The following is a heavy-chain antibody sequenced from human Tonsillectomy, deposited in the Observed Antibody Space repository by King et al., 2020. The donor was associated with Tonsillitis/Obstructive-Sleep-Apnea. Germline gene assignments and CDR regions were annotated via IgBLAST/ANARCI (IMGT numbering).Heavy chain of an antibody. CDR1: GYTFTSYY. Sequence: VQLVESGAEVKKPGASVKVSCTASGYTFTSYYMHWVRQAPGQGLEWMGIINPSGGSTSYAQKFQGRVTMTRDTSTSTVYMELSSLRSEDTAVYYCARRGIVVVPAAKYYYYMDVWGKGTTVTVSS. CDR2: INPSGGST. CDR3: ARRGIVVVPAAKYYYYMDV. D-gene: IGHD2-2*01. V-gene: IGHV1-46*01. J-gene: IGHJ6*03.